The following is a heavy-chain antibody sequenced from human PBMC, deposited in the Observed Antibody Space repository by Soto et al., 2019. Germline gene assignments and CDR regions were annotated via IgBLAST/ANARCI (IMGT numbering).Heavy chain of an antibody. D-gene: IGHD7-27*01. V-gene: IGHV3-23*01. CDR2: IGGTDGDSDGVP. J-gene: IGHJ3*01. CDR3: VKRGRNWGAFDF. Sequence: VQLLESGGDLVQPGGSLRLSCVASGFFLNTIAMSGAGQAPGKGLEWVSTIGGTDGDSDGVPWYEDSVKGRFTISRDSSANTLFLHMDNLRAEDSALYYCVKRGRNWGAFDFWGQGTTVVVS. CDR1: GFFLNTIA.